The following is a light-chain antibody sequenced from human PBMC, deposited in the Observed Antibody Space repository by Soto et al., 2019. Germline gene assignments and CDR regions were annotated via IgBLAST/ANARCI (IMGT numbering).Light chain of an antibody. CDR3: QQRSNWPIT. Sequence: EIVMTQSPATLSVSPGERGTLSCRASQSVSSNLAWYQQIPGQAPRPLIYGASSRATGIPARFSGSGSGTDFTLTISSLEPEDFAVYYCQQRSNWPITFGQGTRLEIK. J-gene: IGKJ5*01. V-gene: IGKV3-11*01. CDR2: GAS. CDR1: QSVSSN.